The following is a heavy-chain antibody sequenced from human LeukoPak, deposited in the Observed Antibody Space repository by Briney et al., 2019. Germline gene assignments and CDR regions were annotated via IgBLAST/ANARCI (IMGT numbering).Heavy chain of an antibody. V-gene: IGHV3-53*01. CDR3: ARTQGVYSYGYSPIDY. CDR1: GFTVSSNY. J-gene: IGHJ4*02. CDR2: IYSGGST. D-gene: IGHD5-18*01. Sequence: PGGSLRLSCAASGFTVSSNYMSWVRQAPGKGLEWVSVIYSGGSTYYADSVKGRFTISRDNAKNSLYVELNSLRAEDTAVYYCARTQGVYSYGYSPIDYWGQGTLVTVSS.